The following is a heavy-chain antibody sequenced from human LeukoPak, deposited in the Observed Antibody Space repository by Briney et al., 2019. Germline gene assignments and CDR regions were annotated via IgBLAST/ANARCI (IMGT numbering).Heavy chain of an antibody. V-gene: IGHV5-51*01. CDR2: IYPGDSDT. CDR3: ARHGYSNGWYPVFDY. D-gene: IGHD6-19*01. Sequence: GESLKISCKGSGYSFTSYWIGWVRQMPGKGLEWMGIIYPGDSDTRYSPSFQGQVTISADKSISTAYLQWSSLKASDTAMYYCARHGYSNGWYPVFDYWGQGTLVTVSS. J-gene: IGHJ4*02. CDR1: GYSFTSYW.